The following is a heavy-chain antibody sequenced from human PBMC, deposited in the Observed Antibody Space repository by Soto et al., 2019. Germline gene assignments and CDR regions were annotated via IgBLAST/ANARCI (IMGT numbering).Heavy chain of an antibody. D-gene: IGHD2-2*01. CDR2: IGGGGAST. J-gene: IGHJ4*02. CDR1: GFTFSRYA. V-gene: IGHV3-23*01. Sequence: GGSLRLSCAASGFTFSRYAMSWVRQAPGKGLEWVSAIGGGGASTYYADSVQGRFTISRDNSRNTLYLQMNSLRAEDTAIYYCSRPALLRNTYAYRSQGSLVTVSS. CDR3: SRPALLRNTYAY.